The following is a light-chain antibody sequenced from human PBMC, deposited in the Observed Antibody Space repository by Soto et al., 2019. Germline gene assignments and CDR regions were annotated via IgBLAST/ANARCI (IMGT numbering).Light chain of an antibody. CDR3: QKSNSAPLT. CDR2: ATS. V-gene: IGKV1-27*01. J-gene: IGKJ4*01. CDR1: QGIAPY. Sequence: DVQMTQSPSSLSASVGDRVTITCRASQGIAPYLAWFQQKPGKVPRLLIYATSTLQSGVPSRFSGSGSGTDFTLTISRLQPEDVATYYWQKSNSAPLTFGGGTKVEIK.